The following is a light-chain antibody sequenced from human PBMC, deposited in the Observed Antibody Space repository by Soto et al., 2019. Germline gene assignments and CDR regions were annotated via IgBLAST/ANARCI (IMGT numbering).Light chain of an antibody. CDR1: QSVSSSY. J-gene: IGKJ4*01. V-gene: IGKV3-20*01. CDR3: QQFASYPLT. CDR2: GAS. Sequence: EIVLTQSPATLSLPPGERATLSCRASQSVSSSYLAWYQQKPGQAPRLLIYGASNRATGIPDRFSGGGSGTDFTLTISRLEPEDFAVYYCQQFASYPLTFGGGTKVDI.